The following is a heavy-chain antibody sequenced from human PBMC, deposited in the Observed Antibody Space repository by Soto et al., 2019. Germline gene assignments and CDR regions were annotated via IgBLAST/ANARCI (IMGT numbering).Heavy chain of an antibody. CDR3: ARDSKQVTWYYGMDV. D-gene: IGHD2-21*02. J-gene: IGHJ6*02. V-gene: IGHV4-59*01. CDR2: IFYSGST. Sequence: SETLALTCTVSGGSISSYYWSWIRQPPGKGLEWIGHIFYSGSTEYNPSLKSRVTISVDMSKTQFSLKLSSVTAADTAVYYCARDSKQVTWYYGMDVWGQGTTVTVSS. CDR1: GGSISSYY.